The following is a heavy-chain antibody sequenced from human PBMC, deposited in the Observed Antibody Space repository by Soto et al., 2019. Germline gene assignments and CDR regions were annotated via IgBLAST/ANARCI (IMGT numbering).Heavy chain of an antibody. CDR2: ISGSGGST. V-gene: IGHV3-23*01. D-gene: IGHD3-16*01. Sequence: PGGSLRLSCAASGFTFSSYAMSWVRQAPGKGLEWVSAISGSGGSTYYADSVKGRFTISRDNSKNTLYLQMNSLRAEDTAVYYCAKDSRWPDVGGQIDYWGQGTLVTVSS. CDR1: GFTFSSYA. CDR3: AKDSRWPDVGGQIDY. J-gene: IGHJ4*02.